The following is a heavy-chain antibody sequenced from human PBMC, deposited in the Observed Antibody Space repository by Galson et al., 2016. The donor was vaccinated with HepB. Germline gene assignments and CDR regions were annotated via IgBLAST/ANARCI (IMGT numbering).Heavy chain of an antibody. D-gene: IGHD4-17*01. CDR3: ATLYYGDFVLDH. V-gene: IGHV1-2*02. CDR2: MNPDTGVT. J-gene: IGHJ4*02. Sequence: SVKVSCKASGYIFTSYYMHWVRQAPGQGLEWMGWMNPDTGVTKFEEEFRGRITMTRDTTISTAYLELSSLRGDDTALYYCATLYYGDFVLDHWGPGTLVTVSS. CDR1: GYIFTSYY.